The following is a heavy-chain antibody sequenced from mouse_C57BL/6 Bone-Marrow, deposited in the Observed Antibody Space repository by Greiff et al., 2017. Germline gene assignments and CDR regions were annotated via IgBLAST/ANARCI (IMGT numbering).Heavy chain of an antibody. CDR1: GFNIKDYY. Sequence: VQLQQSGAELVKPGASVKLSCTASGFNIKDYYMHWVKQRPEQGLEWIGRIDPEDGGTKYAPKFQGKATITADTSSNTAYLQLSSLTSEDTAVYYCAGDGYLFAYWGQATLLTVSA. CDR2: IDPEDGGT. J-gene: IGHJ3*01. V-gene: IGHV14-2*01. CDR3: AGDGYLFAY. D-gene: IGHD2-3*01.